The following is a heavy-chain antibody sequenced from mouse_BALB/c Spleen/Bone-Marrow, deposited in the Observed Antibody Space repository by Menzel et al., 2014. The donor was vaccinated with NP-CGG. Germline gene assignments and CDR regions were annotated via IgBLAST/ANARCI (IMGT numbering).Heavy chain of an antibody. Sequence: LVESGAELVRPGASVKLSSKASGYTFTSYWINWVKPRPGQGLEWIGNIYPSDSYTNYNQKFKDKATLTVDKSSSTAYMQLSSPTSEDSAVYYCTRREGNYAFAYWGQGTLVTVSA. D-gene: IGHD2-1*01. V-gene: IGHV1-69*02. CDR2: IYPSDSYT. CDR1: GYTFTSYW. J-gene: IGHJ3*01. CDR3: TRREGNYAFAY.